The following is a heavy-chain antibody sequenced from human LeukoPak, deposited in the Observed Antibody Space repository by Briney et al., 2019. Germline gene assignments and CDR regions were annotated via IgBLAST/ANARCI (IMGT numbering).Heavy chain of an antibody. D-gene: IGHD6-19*01. CDR3: AKDYRSSGWYYFDY. CDR1: GFTFRSYG. Sequence: PGGSLGLSCAASGFTFRSYGMHWVRQAPGKGLEWVATIWSDGNSKYYGDSVKGRFTISRDNSKNILYLQMNNLRAEDTAVYYCAKDYRSSGWYYFDYWGQGTLVTVSS. CDR2: IWSDGNSK. V-gene: IGHV3-33*06. J-gene: IGHJ4*02.